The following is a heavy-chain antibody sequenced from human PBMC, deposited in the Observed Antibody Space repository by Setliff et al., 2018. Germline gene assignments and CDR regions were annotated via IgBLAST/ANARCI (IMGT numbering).Heavy chain of an antibody. D-gene: IGHD3-9*01. J-gene: IGHJ4*02. Sequence: ETLSLTCAVYGGSFSDYYWSWIRQSPGKGLEWVSGIGGRGISTYYADSVKGRFIISRDNSENTLYLQMNSLRAEDTAVYYCAKDQLRYFDWLSVYWGQGTLVTV. V-gene: IGHV3-23*01. CDR1: GGSFSDYY. CDR3: AKDQLRYFDWLSVY. CDR2: IGGRGIST.